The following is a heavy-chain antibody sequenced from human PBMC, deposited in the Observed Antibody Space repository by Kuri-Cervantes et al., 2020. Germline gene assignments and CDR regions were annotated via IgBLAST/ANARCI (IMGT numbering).Heavy chain of an antibody. CDR3: AKVQYYYDSSGYLFDY. CDR2: ISYDGSNK. J-gene: IGHJ4*02. CDR1: GFTFSSYG. V-gene: IGHV3-30*18. Sequence: GGSLRLSCAASGFTFSSYGMHWVRQAPGRGLEWVAVISYDGSNKYYADSVKGRFTISRDNSKNTLYLQMNSLRAEETAVYYCAKVQYYYDSSGYLFDYWGQGTLVTVSS. D-gene: IGHD3-22*01.